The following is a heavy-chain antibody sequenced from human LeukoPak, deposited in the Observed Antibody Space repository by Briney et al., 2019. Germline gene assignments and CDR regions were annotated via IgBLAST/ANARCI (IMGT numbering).Heavy chain of an antibody. Sequence: SETLSLTCTVSDVSIKNYYWSWIRQPPGKGLEWIANIYYAGSSNYNPSLKSRVSVSIDASKNQLSLKLASVTAADTAVYYCARHGPMPYSSSWRAVFDYWGQGTLVTVSS. J-gene: IGHJ4*02. D-gene: IGHD6-13*01. V-gene: IGHV4-59*08. CDR1: DVSIKNYY. CDR2: IYYAGSS. CDR3: ARHGPMPYSSSWRAVFDY.